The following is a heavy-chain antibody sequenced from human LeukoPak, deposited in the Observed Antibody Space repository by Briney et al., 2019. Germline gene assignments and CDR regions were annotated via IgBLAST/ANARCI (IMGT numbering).Heavy chain of an antibody. J-gene: IGHJ5*02. CDR1: GGTFSSYA. CDR3: ARDQVVLKSSSRYRGWFDP. D-gene: IGHD6-13*01. CDR2: IIPIFGTA. Sequence: GASVKVSCKASGGTFSSYAISWVRQAPGQGLEWMGGIIPIFGTANYAQKFQGRVTITADKSTSTAYMELSRLRSDDTAVYYCARDQVVLKSSSRYRGWFDPWGQGTLVTVSS. V-gene: IGHV1-69*06.